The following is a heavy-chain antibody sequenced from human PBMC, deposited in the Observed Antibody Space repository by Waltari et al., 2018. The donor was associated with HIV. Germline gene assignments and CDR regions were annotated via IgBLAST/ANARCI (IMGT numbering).Heavy chain of an antibody. D-gene: IGHD3-16*01. J-gene: IGHJ6*02. CDR1: GGSISSHY. V-gene: IGHV4-59*11. CDR2: IFYDGRT. CDR3: ARGLVPIDFNGMDV. Sequence: QVQVQESGPGLVKPSETLSLTCTVSGGSISSHYWSWIRQTPGKGLEWIGYIFYDGRTDDNPALKRRVTLAVDTSKNQFSLNLRSVTTADTAVYYCARGLVPIDFNGMDVWGQGTMVTVSS.